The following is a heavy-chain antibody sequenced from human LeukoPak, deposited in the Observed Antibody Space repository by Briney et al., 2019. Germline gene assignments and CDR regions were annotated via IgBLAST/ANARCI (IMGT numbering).Heavy chain of an antibody. V-gene: IGHV4-4*02. J-gene: IGHJ4*02. CDR2: IFYIGSA. CDR1: GVSIGSGGY. CDR3: ARHGSYSLAF. Sequence: PSETLSLTCAVSGVSIGSGGYWSWVRQPPGKGLEWIGQIFYIGSAHYNPSFESRVTMSIDNSRNQLSLRFNSVTAADTAVYYCARHGSYSLAFWGQGALVTVSS. D-gene: IGHD2-15*01.